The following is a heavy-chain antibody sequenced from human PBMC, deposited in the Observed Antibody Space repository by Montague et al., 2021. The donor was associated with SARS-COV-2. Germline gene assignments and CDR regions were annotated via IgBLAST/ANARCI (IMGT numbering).Heavy chain of an antibody. V-gene: IGHV3-23*01. CDR3: AKKGYGSGDIYPDFDS. Sequence: SLRLSCAASGFTFSSYAMNWVRQAPGKGLEWASGISGSDGRTYYPDSVKGRFTISRDNSKNTLYLQMNSLRAEDTAIYYCAKKGYGSGDIYPDFDSWGQGTLVTVSS. CDR1: GFTFSSYA. J-gene: IGHJ4*02. D-gene: IGHD3-10*01. CDR2: ISGSDGRT.